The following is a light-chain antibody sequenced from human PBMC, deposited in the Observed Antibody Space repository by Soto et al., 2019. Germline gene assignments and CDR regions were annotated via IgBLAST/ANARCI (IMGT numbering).Light chain of an antibody. Sequence: QSVLTQSPSVSAPPGQKVTISCSGSSSNIGNNYVSWYQQLPGTAPKLLIYDNNKRPSGIPDRFSGSKSGTSGTLDITGLQTGDEADYYCATWDGSLPGEVFGGGTKLTV. CDR3: ATWDGSLPGEV. CDR2: DNN. J-gene: IGLJ2*01. CDR1: SSNIGNNY. V-gene: IGLV1-51*01.